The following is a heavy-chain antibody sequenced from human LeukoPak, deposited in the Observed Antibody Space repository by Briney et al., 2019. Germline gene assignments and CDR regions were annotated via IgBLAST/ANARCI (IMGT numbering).Heavy chain of an antibody. Sequence: PGGSLRLFCAASGFTFSNYWMHWVRQAPGKGLVWVSRINSDGSSTSYADSVKGRFTISRDNAKNTLYLQMNSLRAEDTAVYYCARGTPMDYYYYYMDVWGKGTTVTVFS. CDR1: GFTFSNYW. CDR2: INSDGSST. D-gene: IGHD3-10*01. CDR3: ARGTPMDYYYYYMDV. J-gene: IGHJ6*03. V-gene: IGHV3-74*01.